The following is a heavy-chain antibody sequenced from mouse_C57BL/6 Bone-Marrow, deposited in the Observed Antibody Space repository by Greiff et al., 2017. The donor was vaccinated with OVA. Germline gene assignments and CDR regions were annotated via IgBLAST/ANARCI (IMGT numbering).Heavy chain of an antibody. CDR3: ARRGSSSWYFDV. CDR1: GFSLTSYG. D-gene: IGHD1-1*01. CDR2: IWSGGST. V-gene: IGHV2-2*01. Sequence: VQLKESGPGLVQPSQSLSITCTVSGFSLTSYGVHWVRQSPGKGLEWLGVIWSGGSTDYNAAFISRLSISKDNSKSQVFFKMNSLQADDTAIEYCARRGSSSWYFDVWGTGTTVTVSS. J-gene: IGHJ1*03.